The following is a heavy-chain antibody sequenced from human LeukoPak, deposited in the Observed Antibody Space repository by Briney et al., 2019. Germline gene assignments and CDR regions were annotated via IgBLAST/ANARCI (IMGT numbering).Heavy chain of an antibody. V-gene: IGHV3-66*01. CDR2: FYSGGST. Sequence: GGSLRLSCVASGFTVSSNYMSWVRQAPGKGLEWLSVFYSGGSTYYADSVDGRFTMSRDNSKNTLYLQMNGLRVEDTAVYYCARVSPFDYWGQGTQVTVSS. CDR1: GFTVSSNY. CDR3: ARVSPFDY. J-gene: IGHJ4*02.